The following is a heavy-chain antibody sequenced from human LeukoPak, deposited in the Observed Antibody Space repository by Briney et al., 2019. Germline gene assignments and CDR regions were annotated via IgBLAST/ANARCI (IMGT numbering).Heavy chain of an antibody. V-gene: IGHV1-2*02. CDR3: ARGTGEGYTYGRYYFDY. J-gene: IGHJ4*02. CDR1: GYTFTGYF. CDR2: INPNSGGT. D-gene: IGHD5-18*01. Sequence: ASVKVSCKAFGYTFTGYFVHWVRQAPGQGLEWMGWINPNSGGTNYAQKFQGRVTMTRDTSISTAYMDVRRMRYDDTAVYYCARGTGEGYTYGRYYFDYWGQGTLVTVSS.